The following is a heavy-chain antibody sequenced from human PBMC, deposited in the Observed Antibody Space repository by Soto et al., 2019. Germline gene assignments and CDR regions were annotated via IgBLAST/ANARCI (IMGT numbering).Heavy chain of an antibody. CDR3: VRESALSGPNSSHN. D-gene: IGHD6-6*01. Sequence: SETLSLTCSVSGGSINSGRSSWNWIRQSPGKGLEWIASIYHSGSTYYNPSLKSRVSISVDRPENQFSLKLSSVAAADTAVYYCVRESALSGPNSSHNCGPGTLLTVSS. CDR1: GGSINSGRSS. CDR2: IYHSGST. V-gene: IGHV4-30-2*06. J-gene: IGHJ4*02.